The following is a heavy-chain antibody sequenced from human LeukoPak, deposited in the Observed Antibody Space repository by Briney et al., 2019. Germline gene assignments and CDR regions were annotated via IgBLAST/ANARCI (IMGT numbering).Heavy chain of an antibody. J-gene: IGHJ5*02. V-gene: IGHV3-48*02. CDR2: IGGSGDTI. Sequence: PRGSLRLSCAASGFSFSTYAMNWVPQAPGKGLEWIAYIGGSGDTIYYADSVKGRFTISRDNARNSLFLQMNSLREDDTAVYFCARRLALWGRGALVTVSS. CDR1: GFSFSTYA. CDR3: ARRLAL.